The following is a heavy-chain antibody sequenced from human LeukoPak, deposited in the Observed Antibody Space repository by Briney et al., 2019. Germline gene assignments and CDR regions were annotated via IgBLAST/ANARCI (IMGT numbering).Heavy chain of an antibody. CDR1: GYTLTELS. CDR3: ATDREGNYALDV. D-gene: IGHD4-11*01. V-gene: IGHV1-24*01. J-gene: IGHJ6*04. Sequence: GASVKVSCKVSGYTLTELSMHWVRQAPGKGLEWMGGFDPEDGETIYAQKFQVRVTMTENTSTDTAYMELSSLRSEDTAVYYCATDREGNYALDVWGKGTTVTVSS. CDR2: FDPEDGET.